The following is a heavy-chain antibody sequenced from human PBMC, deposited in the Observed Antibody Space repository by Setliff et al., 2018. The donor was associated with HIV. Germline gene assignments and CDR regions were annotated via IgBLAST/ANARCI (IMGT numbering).Heavy chain of an antibody. CDR2: IYSGST. CDR3: AKGLSGPFDY. Sequence: GGSLRLSCVASGFNVSGNYMTWVRQAPGKGLEWVSLIYSGSTSYADSVKGRFTISRDNAKNTLYLQMNSLRAQDTAVYYCAKGLSGPFDYWGQGTLVTVSS. D-gene: IGHD3-16*02. CDR1: GFNVSGNY. V-gene: IGHV3-53*01. J-gene: IGHJ4*02.